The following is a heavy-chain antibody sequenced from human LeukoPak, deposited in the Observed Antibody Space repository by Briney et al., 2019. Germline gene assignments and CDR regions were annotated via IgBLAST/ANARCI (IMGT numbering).Heavy chain of an antibody. V-gene: IGHV4-61*01. J-gene: IGHJ6*04. CDR1: GGSVSSGSYY. CDR3: ARVQYSSGWGYYGMDV. Sequence: KPSETLSLTCTVSGGSVSSGSYYWSWIRQPPGKGLEWIGYICYSGSTNYNPSLKSRVTISVDTSKNQFSLKLSSVTAADTAVYYCARVQYSSGWGYYGMDVWGKGTTVTVSS. D-gene: IGHD6-19*01. CDR2: ICYSGST.